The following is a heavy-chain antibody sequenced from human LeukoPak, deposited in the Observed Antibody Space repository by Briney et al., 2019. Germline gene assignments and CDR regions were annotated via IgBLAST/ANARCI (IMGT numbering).Heavy chain of an antibody. CDR1: GFTFSSYA. D-gene: IGHD5-24*01. Sequence: GGSLRLSYAASGFTFSSYAMSWVRQAPGKGLEWVSVISDSGGSTYYADSVKGRFTISRDNSKNTLYLQMNSLRAEDTAIYYCAKDRDGYSSVGLFFDYWGQGTLVTVSS. J-gene: IGHJ4*02. V-gene: IGHV3-23*01. CDR3: AKDRDGYSSVGLFFDY. CDR2: ISDSGGST.